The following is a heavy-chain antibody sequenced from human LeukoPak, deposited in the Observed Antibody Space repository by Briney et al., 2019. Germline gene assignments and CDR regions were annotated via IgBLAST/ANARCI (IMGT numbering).Heavy chain of an antibody. V-gene: IGHV3-23*01. J-gene: IGHJ4*02. CDR2: ISGSGGST. Sequence: PGGSLRLSCAASGFTFSSYAMSWVRQPPGKGLEWVSTISGSGGSTYYAGSVKGRFTISRDNSKNTLYLQMNSLRAEDTAVYYCAHLGYDILTGYYNWGQGTLVFVSS. D-gene: IGHD3-9*01. CDR3: AHLGYDILTGYYN. CDR1: GFTFSSYA.